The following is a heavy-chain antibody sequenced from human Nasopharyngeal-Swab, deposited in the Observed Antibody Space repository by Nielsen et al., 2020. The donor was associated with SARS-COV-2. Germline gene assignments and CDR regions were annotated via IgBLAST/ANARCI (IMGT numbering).Heavy chain of an antibody. CDR1: DDSLRRGGFY. Sequence: SETLSLTCSVSDDSLRRGGFYWTWIRQPAGRGLEVIGRTSIRGTTNYSPPFKNRVTMSLDTSKEQFFLRLASVSAADTAIYYCARGRPGTYYTYYYGLDVWGQGTTVTVSS. D-gene: IGHD1-26*01. CDR3: ARGRPGTYYTYYYGLDV. J-gene: IGHJ6*02. V-gene: IGHV4-61*02. CDR2: TSIRGTT.